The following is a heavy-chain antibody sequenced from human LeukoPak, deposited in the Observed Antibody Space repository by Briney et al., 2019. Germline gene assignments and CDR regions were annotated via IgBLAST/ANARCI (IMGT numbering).Heavy chain of an antibody. J-gene: IGHJ6*02. CDR3: ARGYDILTGYGWDYYYGMDV. CDR1: GFTVSSNY. CDR2: ISYDGSNK. V-gene: IGHV3-30*03. D-gene: IGHD3-9*01. Sequence: PGGSLRLSCAASGFTVSSNYMSWVRQAPGKGLEWVAVISYDGSNKYYADSVKGRFTISRDNSKNTLYLQMNSLRAEDTAVYYCARGYDILTGYGWDYYYGMDVWGQGTTVTVSS.